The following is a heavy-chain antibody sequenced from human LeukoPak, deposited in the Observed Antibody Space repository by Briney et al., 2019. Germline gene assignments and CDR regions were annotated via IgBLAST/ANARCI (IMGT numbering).Heavy chain of an antibody. CDR2: TDYRSKSYE. D-gene: IGHD1-26*01. CDR1: GDSVSSNTAT. CDR3: VRAQSGLYYHYYYGLDV. Sequence: SQTLSLTCAIFGDSVSSNTATWNWIRQSPARGLEWLGRTDYRSKSYEYYALSVKSRIIITADPSKNQISLQLTSVTPEDTAVYYCVRAQSGLYYHYYYGLDVWGQGTTVTVSS. J-gene: IGHJ6*02. V-gene: IGHV6-1*01.